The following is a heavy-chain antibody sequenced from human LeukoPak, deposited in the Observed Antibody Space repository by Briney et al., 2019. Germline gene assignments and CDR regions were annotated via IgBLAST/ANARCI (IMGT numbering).Heavy chain of an antibody. CDR3: ADLGYGTGD. J-gene: IGHJ4*02. D-gene: IGHD5-18*01. Sequence: GGSLRLSCAASGFTFSSYAMHWVRQAPGKGLEWVAVISYDGGNKYYADSVKGRFTISRDNSKNTLYLQMNSLRAEDTAVYYCADLGYGTGDWGQGTLVTVSS. V-gene: IGHV3-30-3*01. CDR2: ISYDGGNK. CDR1: GFTFSSYA.